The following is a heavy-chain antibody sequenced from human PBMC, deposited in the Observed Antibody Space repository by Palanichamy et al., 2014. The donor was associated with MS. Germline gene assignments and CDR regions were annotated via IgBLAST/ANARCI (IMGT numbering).Heavy chain of an antibody. CDR2: ISWNSGSI. J-gene: IGHJ5*02. CDR3: AKAQYYDSPQSDWFDP. Sequence: SLRLSCAASGFTFDDYAMHWVRQAPGKGLEWVSGISWNSGSIGYADSVKGRFTISRDNAKNSLYLQMNSLRAEDTALYYCAKAQYYDSPQSDWFDPWGQGTLVTVSS. V-gene: IGHV3-9*01. CDR1: GFTFDDYA. D-gene: IGHD3-16*01.